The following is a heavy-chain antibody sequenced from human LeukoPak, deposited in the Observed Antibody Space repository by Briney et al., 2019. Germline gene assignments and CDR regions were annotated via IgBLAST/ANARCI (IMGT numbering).Heavy chain of an antibody. J-gene: IGHJ6*02. CDR3: ARDPFGELKNYYYYGMDV. D-gene: IGHD3-10*01. CDR2: INHSGST. CDR1: GGSFSGYY. V-gene: IGHV4-34*01. Sequence: PSETLSLTCAVYGGSFSGYYWSWIRQPPGKGLEWIGEINHSGSTNYNPSLKSRVTISVDTSKNQFSLKLSSVTAADTAVYYCARDPFGELKNYYYYGMDVWGQGTTVTVSS.